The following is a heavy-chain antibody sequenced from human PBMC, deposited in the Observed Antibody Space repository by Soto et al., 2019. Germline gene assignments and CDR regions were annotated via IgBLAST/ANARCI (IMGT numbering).Heavy chain of an antibody. CDR1: RFTFSNAW. J-gene: IGHJ6*02. V-gene: IGHV3-15*07. Sequence: PGGTLRLSCAASRFTFSNAWMNWVRQAPGKGLEWVGRIKSKSDGGTTDYAAPVKDRFTISRDDSKNTLYLQMNSLKTEDTAVYYCTTWSQPLTGKGLWSQYYYYYAMDVWGQGTTVTVSS. D-gene: IGHD3-10*01. CDR3: TTWSQPLTGKGLWSQYYYYYAMDV. CDR2: IKSKSDGGTT.